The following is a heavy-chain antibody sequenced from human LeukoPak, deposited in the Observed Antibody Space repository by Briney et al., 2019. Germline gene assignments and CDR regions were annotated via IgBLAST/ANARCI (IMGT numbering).Heavy chain of an antibody. J-gene: IGHJ4*02. CDR2: ISYDGSNK. Sequence: PGGSLRLSCAASGFTFSSYAMHWVRQAPGKGLEWVAVISYDGSNKYYADSVKGRFIISRDNSKNTLYLQMNSLRAEDTAVYYCARGGWGIAAAGTPGDWGQGTLVTVSS. CDR1: GFTFSSYA. D-gene: IGHD6-13*01. CDR3: ARGGWGIAAAGTPGD. V-gene: IGHV3-30*04.